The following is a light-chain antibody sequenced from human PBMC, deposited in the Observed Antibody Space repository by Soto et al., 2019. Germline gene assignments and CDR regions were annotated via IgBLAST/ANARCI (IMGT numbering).Light chain of an antibody. Sequence: EIVLTQSPGTLSLSPGERATLSCRASQSVSSSSLAWYQKKPGQAPRLLIYGASRRAAGIPDRFSGSGSGTDFTLTSSRLEPEDFAVYYCQQYGSSLTWTFGQGTKVEIQ. CDR3: QQYGSSLTWT. V-gene: IGKV3-20*01. CDR1: QSVSSSS. CDR2: GAS. J-gene: IGKJ1*01.